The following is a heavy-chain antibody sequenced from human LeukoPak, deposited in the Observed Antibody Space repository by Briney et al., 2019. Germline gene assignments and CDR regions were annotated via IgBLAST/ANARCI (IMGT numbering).Heavy chain of an antibody. D-gene: IGHD6-19*01. Sequence: GGSLRLSCAASGFTFDDYAMHWVRQAPGKGLEWVSGISWNSGSIGYADSVKGRFTISRDNAKNSLYLQMNSLRAEDTALYYCAKDIESAGLNDAFDIWGQGTMVTVSS. CDR3: AKDIESAGLNDAFDI. J-gene: IGHJ3*02. V-gene: IGHV3-9*01. CDR2: ISWNSGSI. CDR1: GFTFDDYA.